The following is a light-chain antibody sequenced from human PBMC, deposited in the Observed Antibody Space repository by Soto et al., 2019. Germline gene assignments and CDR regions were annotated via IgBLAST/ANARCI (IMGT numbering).Light chain of an antibody. CDR1: SSNIGAGYD. Sequence: QSVLTQPPSVSGAPGQRVTISCTGSSSNIGAGYDVHWYQQLPGTAPKLLIYGNSNRPSGVPDRFSGSKSGTSASLAITWLQAEDEADYYCQSYDSSLXGYVFGTGT. J-gene: IGLJ1*01. CDR3: QSYDSSLXGYV. CDR2: GNS. V-gene: IGLV1-40*01.